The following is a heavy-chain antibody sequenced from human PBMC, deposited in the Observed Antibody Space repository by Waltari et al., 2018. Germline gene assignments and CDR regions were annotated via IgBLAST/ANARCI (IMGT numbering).Heavy chain of an antibody. CDR3: ARGDYDFWSGQQYYYYYGMDV. D-gene: IGHD3-3*01. J-gene: IGHJ6*02. V-gene: IGHV1-69*13. CDR2: IIPIFGTA. Sequence: QVQLVQSGAEVKKPGSSVKVSCKASGGTFSSYAISWVRQAPGQGLEWMGGIIPIFGTANYAQKFQGRVTITADESTSTAYMELSSLRSEDTAVYYCARGDYDFWSGQQYYYYYGMDVWGQGTTVTVSS. CDR1: GGTFSSYA.